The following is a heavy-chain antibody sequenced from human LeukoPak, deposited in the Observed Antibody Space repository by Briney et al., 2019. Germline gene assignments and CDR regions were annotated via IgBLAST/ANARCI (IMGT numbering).Heavy chain of an antibody. Sequence: PGGSLRLSCAASGFILSSYAMSWVRQAPGKGLEWVSAISGGGGSTYYADSVKGRFTISRDNSKNTLYLQMSSLRAEDTAVYYCAKDRRIAVAGTMVDYWGQGILVTVST. D-gene: IGHD6-19*01. CDR1: GFILSSYA. CDR3: AKDRRIAVAGTMVDY. V-gene: IGHV3-23*01. CDR2: ISGGGGST. J-gene: IGHJ4*02.